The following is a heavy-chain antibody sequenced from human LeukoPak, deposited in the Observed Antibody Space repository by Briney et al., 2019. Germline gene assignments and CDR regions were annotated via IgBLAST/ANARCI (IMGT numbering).Heavy chain of an antibody. V-gene: IGHV3-21*01. CDR3: ARSRYDYVWGTSDY. D-gene: IGHD3-16*01. J-gene: IGHJ4*02. CDR1: GFTFSSYS. Sequence: GGSLRLSCAASGFTFSSYSMNWVRQAPGKGLEWVSSISSSSSYIYYADSVKGRFTISRDNAKNSLYLQMNSLRAEDTAVYYCARSRYDYVWGTSDYWGQGTLVTVSS. CDR2: ISSSSSYI.